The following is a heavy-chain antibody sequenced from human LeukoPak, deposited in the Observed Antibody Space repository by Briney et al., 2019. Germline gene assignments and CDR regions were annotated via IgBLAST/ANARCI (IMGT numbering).Heavy chain of an antibody. V-gene: IGHV4-4*07. CDR2: IQTGGST. Sequence: SETLSLTCTVSGASVSSNYWSWIRQPAGKGLEWIGRIQTGGSTNYNPSLKSRVTMSVDTSRNHFSLNLSSVTAADTAVYYCARENVATIAARSLDYWGQGTLVTVSS. D-gene: IGHD6-6*01. CDR3: ARENVATIAARSLDY. CDR1: GASVSSNY. J-gene: IGHJ4*01.